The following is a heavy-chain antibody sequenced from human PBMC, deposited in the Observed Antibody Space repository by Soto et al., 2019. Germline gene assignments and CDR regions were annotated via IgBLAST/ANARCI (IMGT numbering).Heavy chain of an antibody. CDR2: IGSSGGYI. Sequence: EVQLVESGGGLVKPGGFLRLSCSASGFNFNNYIMNWVRQSPGKGLEWVSSIGSSGGYIYYADSVMGLFNIPRNNAKNSLHVQMNSLRAGDTAVYYCAIVWPECDSRYHYYGLDVWGQGTTVTVSS. CDR3: AIVWPECDSRYHYYGLDV. J-gene: IGHJ6*02. D-gene: IGHD4-4*01. V-gene: IGHV3-21*01. CDR1: GFNFNNYI.